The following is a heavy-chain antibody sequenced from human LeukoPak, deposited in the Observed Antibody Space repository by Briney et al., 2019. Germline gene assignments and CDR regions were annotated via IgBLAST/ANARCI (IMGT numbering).Heavy chain of an antibody. Sequence: GGSLRLSCAASGFTFSSYAMHWVRQAPGKGLEWVAVISYDGSNKYYADSVKGRFTISRDNSKNTLYLQMNSLRAEDTAVYYCARDRGIALDYWGQGTLVTVSS. CDR1: GFTFSSYA. J-gene: IGHJ4*02. CDR3: ARDRGIALDY. V-gene: IGHV3-30-3*01. D-gene: IGHD2-21*01. CDR2: ISYDGSNK.